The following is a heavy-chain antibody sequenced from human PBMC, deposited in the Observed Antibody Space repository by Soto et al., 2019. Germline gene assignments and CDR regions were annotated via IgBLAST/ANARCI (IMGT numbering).Heavy chain of an antibody. CDR2: TRNKANSYTT. CDR1: GFTFSDHH. Sequence: GGSLRLSCAASGFTFSDHHMDWVRQAPGKGLEWVGRTRNKANSYTTEYAASVKGRFTISRDESTNSLYLHMNSLNIEDTALYYCARSYSIRPTYSDYWGQGTLVTVSS. D-gene: IGHD3-10*01. CDR3: ARSYSIRPTYSDY. J-gene: IGHJ4*02. V-gene: IGHV3-72*01.